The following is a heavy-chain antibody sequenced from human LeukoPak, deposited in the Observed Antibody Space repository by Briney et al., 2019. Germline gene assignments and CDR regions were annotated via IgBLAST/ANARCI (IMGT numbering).Heavy chain of an antibody. CDR2: ISNNGGYT. CDR3: ARANSSGYYGYGAFDI. Sequence: GGSLRLSCAASGFTFSSSAMSWVRQAPGKGLEWVSAISNNGGYTYYADSVKGRFTISRDNSKNTLYLQMNSLRAEDTAVYYCARANSSGYYGYGAFDIWGQGTMVTVSS. CDR1: GFTFSSSA. J-gene: IGHJ3*02. V-gene: IGHV3-23*01. D-gene: IGHD3-22*01.